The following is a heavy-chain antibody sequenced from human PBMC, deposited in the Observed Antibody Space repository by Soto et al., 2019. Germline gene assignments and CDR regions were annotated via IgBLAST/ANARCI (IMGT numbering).Heavy chain of an antibody. V-gene: IGHV3-49*03. Sequence: GGSLRLSCTASGFTFGDYAMSWFRQAPGKGLEWVGFIRSKAYGGTTEYAASVKGRFTISRDDSKSIDYLQMNSPKTEDTAAFYCTRDSDPDIVVVVAATYYFDYWGQGTLVTVSS. D-gene: IGHD2-15*01. CDR3: TRDSDPDIVVVVAATYYFDY. CDR1: GFTFGDYA. J-gene: IGHJ4*02. CDR2: IRSKAYGGTT.